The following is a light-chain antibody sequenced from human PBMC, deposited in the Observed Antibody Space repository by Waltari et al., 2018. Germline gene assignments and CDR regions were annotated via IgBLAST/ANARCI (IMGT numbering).Light chain of an antibody. V-gene: IGLV2-14*03. Sequence: QSALTQPASVSVSPGQSITISCTGTSSDVGGYNYVSWYQQHPGTAPKLMIYDVTNRASEVSSRFTGSKSGNTASLTISGLQTDDEADYYCSSYRKSSTAGGVFGTGTKVTVL. J-gene: IGLJ1*01. CDR3: SSYRKSSTAGGV. CDR2: DVT. CDR1: SSDVGGYNY.